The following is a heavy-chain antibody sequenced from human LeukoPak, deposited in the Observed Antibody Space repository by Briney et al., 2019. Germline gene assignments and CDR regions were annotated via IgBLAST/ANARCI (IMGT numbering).Heavy chain of an antibody. V-gene: IGHV4-39*01. CDR2: IYYSGST. CDR1: GGSISSSSYY. D-gene: IGHD3-3*01. CDR3: ARREWVGGWFDP. Sequence: SETLSLTCTVSGGSISSSSYYWGWIRQPPGKGLEWIGSIYYSGSTYYNPSLKSRVTISVDTSRNQFSLKLSSVTAADTAVYYCARREWVGGWFDPWGQGTLVTVSS. J-gene: IGHJ5*02.